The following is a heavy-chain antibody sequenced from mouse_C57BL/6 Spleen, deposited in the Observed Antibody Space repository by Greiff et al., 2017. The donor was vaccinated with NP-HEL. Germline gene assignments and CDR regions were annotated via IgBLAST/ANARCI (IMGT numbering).Heavy chain of an antibody. J-gene: IGHJ4*01. CDR2: IDTSDSYT. CDR1: GYTFTSYW. Sequence: VQLQQSGAELVMPGASVKLSCKASGYTFTSYWMHWVKQRPGQGLEWIGEIDTSDSYTNYNQQFKGKSTLTVDKSSSTAYMQLSSLTSEYSAVYDGASQLRLGDYALDYWGQGTSVTVSS. D-gene: IGHD3-2*02. V-gene: IGHV1-69*01. CDR3: ASQLRLGDYALDY.